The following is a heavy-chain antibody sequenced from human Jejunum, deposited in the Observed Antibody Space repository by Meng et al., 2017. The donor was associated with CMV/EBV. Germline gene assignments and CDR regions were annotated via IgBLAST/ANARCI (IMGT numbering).Heavy chain of an antibody. CDR3: ARDRVTYSDDYYYYGMDV. J-gene: IGHJ6*02. Sequence: TYYGGWIRQPPGKGLEWIGSIYYGGSTYYNPSLKSRVTISVDTSKNQFSLSLNSVTAADTAVYYCARDRVTYSDDYYYYGMDVWGQGTTVTVSS. D-gene: IGHD3-9*01. V-gene: IGHV4-39*07. CDR1: TYY. CDR2: IYYGGST.